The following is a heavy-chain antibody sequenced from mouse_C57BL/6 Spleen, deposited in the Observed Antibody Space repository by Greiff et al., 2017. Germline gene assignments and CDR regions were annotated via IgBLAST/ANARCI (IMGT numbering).Heavy chain of an antibody. CDR2: IYPGAGDT. CDR3: ASSMATLAFDY. Sequence: QVQLQQSGAELVKPGASVKISCKASGYAFSSYWMNWVKQRPGKGLEWIGQIYPGAGDTTYNGKFKGKATLTADKSSITAYMQLSSLSSVYSSVYFYASSMATLAFDYWGQGTTLTVSS. CDR1: GYAFSSYW. J-gene: IGHJ2*01. V-gene: IGHV1-80*01. D-gene: IGHD2-3*01.